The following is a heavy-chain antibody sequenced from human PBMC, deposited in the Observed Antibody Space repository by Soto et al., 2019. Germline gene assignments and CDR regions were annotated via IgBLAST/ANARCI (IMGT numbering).Heavy chain of an antibody. Sequence: QVQLLQSGAEVKKPGSSVKVSCKASGGTFSSYAISWVRQAPGQGLEWMGGIIPIFGTAHYAQKFQGRVTITADKSPRTGFTELSSLRSYDTAVYHCASKGGRIALYYYDSSRHNNSFDTWGQGTLVTVSS. CDR1: GGTFSSYA. J-gene: IGHJ5*02. D-gene: IGHD3-22*01. CDR3: ASKGGRIALYYYDSSRHNNSFDT. V-gene: IGHV1-69*06. CDR2: IIPIFGTA.